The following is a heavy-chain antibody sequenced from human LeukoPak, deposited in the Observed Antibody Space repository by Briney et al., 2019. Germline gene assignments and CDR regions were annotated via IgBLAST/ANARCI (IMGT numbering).Heavy chain of an antibody. CDR3: ARNYGGYSTAFDS. CDR2: IYHSGST. D-gene: IGHD5-12*01. J-gene: IGHJ4*02. CDR1: GGSISSSNW. V-gene: IGHV4-4*02. Sequence: SETLSLTCAVSGGSISSSNWWTWVRQPPGKGLEWIGEIYHSGSTNYKSSLKSRVTIPVDKSKNQFSLKLSSVTAADTAVYYCARNYGGYSTAFDSWGQGTLVTVSS.